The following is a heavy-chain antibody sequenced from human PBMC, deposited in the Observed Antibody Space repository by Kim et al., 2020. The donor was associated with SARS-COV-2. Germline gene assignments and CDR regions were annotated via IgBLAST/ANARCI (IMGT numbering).Heavy chain of an antibody. CDR2: MNPNSGNT. CDR3: ARLPHFGVVIIYYYGMDV. D-gene: IGHD3-3*01. J-gene: IGHJ6*02. CDR1: GYTFTSYD. V-gene: IGHV1-8*01. Sequence: ASVKVSCKASGYTFTSYDINWVRQATGQGLEWMGWMNPNSGNTGYAQKFQGRVTMTRNTSISTAYMELSSLRSEDTAVYYCARLPHFGVVIIYYYGMDVWGQGTTVTVSS.